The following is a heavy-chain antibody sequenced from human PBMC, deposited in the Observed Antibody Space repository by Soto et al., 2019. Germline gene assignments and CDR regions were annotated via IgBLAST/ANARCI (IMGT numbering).Heavy chain of an antibody. V-gene: IGHV3-21*04. CDR2: ISSRSTNI. CDR1: GFTFSCYS. J-gene: IGHJ4*02. Sequence: PGGSLRLSCVGSGFTFSCYSMAWVRQSPGRGLEWVASISSRSTNIDYADSVKGRSTISRDNAKNLVSLQMSSLRGEDTALYYCAKFTEPGYSSIWYYFEYWGQGTPVTVSS. CDR3: AKFTEPGYSSIWYYFEY. D-gene: IGHD6-19*01.